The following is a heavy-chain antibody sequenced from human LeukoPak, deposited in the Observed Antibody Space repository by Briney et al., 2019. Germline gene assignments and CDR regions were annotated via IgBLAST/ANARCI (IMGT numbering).Heavy chain of an antibody. V-gene: IGHV1-8*01. D-gene: IGHD6-25*01. CDR1: GYTFTSYD. CDR3: ARGIIRYSSGSYSIDY. J-gene: IGHJ4*02. CDR2: MNPNSGNT. Sequence: ASVKVSCTASGYTFTSYDINWVRQATGQGLEWMGWMNPNSGNTGYAQKFQGRVTMTRNISTSTAYVEVSSLTSEDTAVYYCARGIIRYSSGSYSIDYWGQGSLVTVSS.